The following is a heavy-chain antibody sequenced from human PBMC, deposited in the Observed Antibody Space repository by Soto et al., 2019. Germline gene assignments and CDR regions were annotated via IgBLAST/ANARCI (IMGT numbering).Heavy chain of an antibody. D-gene: IGHD1-26*01. J-gene: IGHJ4*02. CDR3: SRDKMGATADY. V-gene: IGHV3-74*01. Sequence: EVQLVESGGGLVQPGGSLRLSCAASGFAFSSYWMHWVRQAPGKGLVWGSRINSDGSSTSYADSVKGRFTISRDNAKNTLYLQMNSLRGEDTAVYYCSRDKMGATADYWGQGSLVTVSS. CDR2: INSDGSST. CDR1: GFAFSSYW.